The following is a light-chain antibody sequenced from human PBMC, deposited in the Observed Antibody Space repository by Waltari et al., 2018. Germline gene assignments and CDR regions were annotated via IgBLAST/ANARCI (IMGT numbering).Light chain of an antibody. Sequence: QSALTQPASVSGSPGQSLTISCTGTTSDVGRYNFVPWYHHYPGKAPKLMIYEGNKRPSGVSDRFSGSKSGKTASLTISGLQAEDESDYYCCSYAGSRTLVFGGGTKLTVL. V-gene: IGLV2-23*01. CDR3: CSYAGSRTLV. CDR2: EGN. J-gene: IGLJ2*01. CDR1: TSDVGRYNF.